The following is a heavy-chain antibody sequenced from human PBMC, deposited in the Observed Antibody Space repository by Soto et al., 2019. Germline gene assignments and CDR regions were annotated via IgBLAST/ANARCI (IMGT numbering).Heavy chain of an antibody. J-gene: IGHJ4*02. CDR3: ARGGVSPRTFDY. CDR1: DYSFTSYW. D-gene: IGHD3-3*01. Sequence: EVQLVQSGAEVKKSGESLKISCKASDYSFTSYWAGWVRQMPEQGLELMGIIYPGDSDTRYSPSFRGQVTISADKSITTADLQWSSLKASDTAIYYCARGGVSPRTFDYWGQGTLVTVSS. V-gene: IGHV5-51*01. CDR2: IYPGDSDT.